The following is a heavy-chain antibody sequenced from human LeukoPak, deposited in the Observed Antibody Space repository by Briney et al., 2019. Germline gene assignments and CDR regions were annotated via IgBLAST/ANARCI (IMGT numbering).Heavy chain of an antibody. CDR2: IYHSGST. CDR1: GGSISSGGYS. V-gene: IGHV4-30-2*01. J-gene: IGHJ4*02. D-gene: IGHD3-16*02. Sequence: PSQTLSLTCAVSGGSISSGGYSWSWIRQPPGKGLEWIGYIYHSGSTYYNPSLKSRVTISVDTSKNQFSLKLSSVTAADTAVYYCARARRVITFGGVIVIPAFFDYWGQGTLVTVSS. CDR3: ARARRVITFGGVIVIPAFFDY.